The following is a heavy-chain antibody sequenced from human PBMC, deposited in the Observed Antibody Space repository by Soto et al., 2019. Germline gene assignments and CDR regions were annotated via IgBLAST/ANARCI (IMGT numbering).Heavy chain of an antibody. D-gene: IGHD6-19*01. CDR2: IYYRSKWFH. J-gene: IGHJ6*02. V-gene: IGHV6-1*01. Sequence: SQTLSLTCVISGDSVSSNGACWNWIRQSPSRGLQWLGRIYYRSKWFHDYAASVESRMAINPDTSRNQFSLQLNYVTPEDTAVYYCARDDWGIAVAGTMDVWGQGTTVTVSS. CDR1: GDSVSSNGAC. CDR3: ARDDWGIAVAGTMDV.